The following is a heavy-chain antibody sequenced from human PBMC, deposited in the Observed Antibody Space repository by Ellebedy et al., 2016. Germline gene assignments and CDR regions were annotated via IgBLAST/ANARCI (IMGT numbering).Heavy chain of an antibody. J-gene: IGHJ4*02. CDR1: GYTFTSSG. CDR2: ISAYGGKT. CDR3: ARGGMLYCSSTYCVDY. Sequence: ASVKVSXXASGYTFTSSGITWVRQAPGQGLEWMGWISAYGGKTKYAQKLQDRVTMTTDTSTSTAYMELRSLKSDDTAMYYCARGGMLYCSSTYCVDYWGQGTLVTVSS. V-gene: IGHV1-18*01. D-gene: IGHD2-2*01.